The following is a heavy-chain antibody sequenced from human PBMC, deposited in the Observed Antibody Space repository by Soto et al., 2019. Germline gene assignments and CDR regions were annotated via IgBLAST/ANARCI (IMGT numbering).Heavy chain of an antibody. D-gene: IGHD3-3*01. CDR3: AKGKKWIFGVVISRLSGGMDV. Sequence: EVQLLESGGGLVQPGGSLRLSCAASGFTFSSYAMSWVRQAPGKGLEWVSAISGSGGSTYYADSVKGRFTISRDNSKNSLYLERNSLRAEDTAVYYCAKGKKWIFGVVISRLSGGMDVWGQGTTVTVSS. CDR1: GFTFSSYA. V-gene: IGHV3-23*01. CDR2: ISGSGGST. J-gene: IGHJ6*02.